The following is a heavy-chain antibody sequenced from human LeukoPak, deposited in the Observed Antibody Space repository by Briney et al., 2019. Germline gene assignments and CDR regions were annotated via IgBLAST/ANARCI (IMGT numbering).Heavy chain of an antibody. CDR2: INSDGSST. J-gene: IGHJ3*02. D-gene: IGHD2-15*01. CDR1: GFTFSSYW. V-gene: IGHV3-74*01. Sequence: HTGGSLRLSCAASGFTFSSYWMHWVRQAPGKGLVWVSRINSDGSSTSYADSVKGRFTISRDNAKNTLYLQMNSLRAEDTAVYYCARGYCGGGSRQARGAFDIWGQGTVVTVSS. CDR3: ARGYCGGGSRQARGAFDI.